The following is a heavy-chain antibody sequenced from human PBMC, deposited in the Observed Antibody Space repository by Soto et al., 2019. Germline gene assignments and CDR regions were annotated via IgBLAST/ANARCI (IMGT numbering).Heavy chain of an antibody. Sequence: QVQLVQSGAEVKKPGSSVTVSCKASGGTFDNSAISWVRQAPGQGLEWMGGINPIFPTPDYSQKFQGRVSITADESTRTAYMELTSLRSEYTAVYYCARDKGRLQLGGNYSYAMDVWGQGTTVTVSS. CDR1: GGTFDNSA. CDR3: ARDKGRLQLGGNYSYAMDV. D-gene: IGHD5-12*01. J-gene: IGHJ6*02. V-gene: IGHV1-69*12. CDR2: INPIFPTP.